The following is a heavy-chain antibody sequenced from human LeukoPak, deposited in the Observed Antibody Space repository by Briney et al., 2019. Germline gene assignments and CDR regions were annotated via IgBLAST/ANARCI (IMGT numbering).Heavy chain of an antibody. CDR2: IIPILGIA. CDR1: GGTFSSYT. Sequence: SSVKVSCKASGGTFSSYTISWVRQAPGQGLEWVGRIIPILGIANYAQKFQGRVTITADKSTSTAYMELSSLRSEDTAVYYCARRGYSYGYRQGFDYWGQGTLVTVSS. V-gene: IGHV1-69*02. CDR3: ARRGYSYGYRQGFDY. D-gene: IGHD5-18*01. J-gene: IGHJ4*02.